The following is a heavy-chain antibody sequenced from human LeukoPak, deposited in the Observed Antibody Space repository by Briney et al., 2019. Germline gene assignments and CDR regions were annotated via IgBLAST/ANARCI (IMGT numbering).Heavy chain of an antibody. CDR2: ISSSSSTI. J-gene: IGHJ4*02. CDR1: GFTFSSYA. D-gene: IGHD5-18*01. CDR3: ARGGYSYGYGFTGFDY. V-gene: IGHV3-48*04. Sequence: SGGSLRLSCAASGFTFSSYAMHWVRQAPGKGLEWVSYISSSSSTIYYTDSVKGRFTISRDNAKNSLYLQMNSLRAEDTAVYYCARGGYSYGYGFTGFDYWGQGTLVTVSS.